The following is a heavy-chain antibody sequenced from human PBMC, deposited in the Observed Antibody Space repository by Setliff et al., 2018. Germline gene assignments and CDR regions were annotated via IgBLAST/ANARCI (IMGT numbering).Heavy chain of an antibody. CDR1: GYTLTNYY. J-gene: IGHJ4*02. V-gene: IGHV1-46*01. CDR2: INPSGGLT. D-gene: IGHD1-26*01. Sequence: GASVKVSCKASGYTLTNYYMHWVRQAPGQGLEWMGIINPSGGLTFYAPKFQGRVTMTRDTSTSTFYMELSSLRSEDTAVYYCARGVGAMGDYWGQGTLVTVSS. CDR3: ARGVGAMGDY.